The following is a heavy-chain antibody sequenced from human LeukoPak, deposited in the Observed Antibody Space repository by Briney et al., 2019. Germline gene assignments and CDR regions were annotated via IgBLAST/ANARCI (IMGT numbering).Heavy chain of an antibody. CDR2: FDPEDGET. V-gene: IGHV1-24*01. Sequence: ASVKVSCKVSGYTLTELSMHWVRQAPGKGLEWMGGFDPEDGETIYAQKFQGRVTMTEDTSTDTAYMELSSLRSEDTAVYYCATVTAMTSDLYYLDYWGQGTLVTVSS. CDR1: GYTLTELS. J-gene: IGHJ4*02. CDR3: ATVTAMTSDLYYLDY. D-gene: IGHD2-21*02.